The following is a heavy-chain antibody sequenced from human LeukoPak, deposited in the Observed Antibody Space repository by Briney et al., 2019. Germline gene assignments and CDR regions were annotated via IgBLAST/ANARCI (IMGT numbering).Heavy chain of an antibody. V-gene: IGHV3-48*04. CDR3: ARDRSPTPNDYNAFDI. J-gene: IGHJ3*02. CDR1: GFTFSSYS. Sequence: GGSLRLSCAASGFTFSSYSMNWVRQAPGKGLEWVSYISSSSSTIYYADSVKGRFTISRDNAKNSLYLQMNSLRAEDTAVYYCARDRSPTPNDYNAFDIWGRGTMVTVSS. CDR2: ISSSSSTI. D-gene: IGHD4-11*01.